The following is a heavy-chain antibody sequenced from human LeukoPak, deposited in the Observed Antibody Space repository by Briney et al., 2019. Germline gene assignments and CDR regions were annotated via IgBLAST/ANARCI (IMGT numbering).Heavy chain of an antibody. Sequence: PSETLSLTCTVAGGSIRNHYWSWIRQPPGKGLEWIGYIYYTTNPNYNPSLTSRVTISIDTSKNQFSLKLSSVTAADTEVYYCARTSSGPPNLIPGSYHHLDVWGKGTTVTVSS. CDR3: ARTSSGPPNLIPGSYHHLDV. D-gene: IGHD6-19*01. CDR1: GGSIRNHY. CDR2: IYYTTNP. J-gene: IGHJ6*03. V-gene: IGHV4-59*11.